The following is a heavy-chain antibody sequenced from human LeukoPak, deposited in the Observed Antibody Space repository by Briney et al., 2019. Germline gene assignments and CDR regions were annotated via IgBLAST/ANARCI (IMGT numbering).Heavy chain of an antibody. CDR2: INPNSGGT. CDR3: VRDISDFWSGYLVGDFDY. V-gene: IGHV1-2*02. D-gene: IGHD3-3*01. CDR1: GYTFTGYY. J-gene: IGHJ4*02. Sequence: ASVKVSCKASGYTFTGYYMHWVRQAPGQGLEWMGWINPNSGGTNYAQKFQGRVTMTRDTSISTAYMELSRLRSDDTAVYYCVRDISDFWSGYLVGDFDYWGQGTLVTVSS.